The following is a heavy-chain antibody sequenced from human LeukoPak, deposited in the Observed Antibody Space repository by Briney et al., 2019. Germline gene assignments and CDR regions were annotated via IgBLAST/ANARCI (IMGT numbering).Heavy chain of an antibody. CDR1: GFTVSSNY. CDR3: ASREGDSSGYPYFDY. D-gene: IGHD3-22*01. J-gene: IGHJ4*02. CDR2: IYSGGST. V-gene: IGHV3-66*01. Sequence: GGSLRLSCAASGFTVSSNYMSWVRQAPGKGLEWVSVIYSGGSTYYADSVKGRFTISRDNSKNTLYLQMNSLRAEDTAVYYCASREGDSSGYPYFDYWGQGTLVTVSS.